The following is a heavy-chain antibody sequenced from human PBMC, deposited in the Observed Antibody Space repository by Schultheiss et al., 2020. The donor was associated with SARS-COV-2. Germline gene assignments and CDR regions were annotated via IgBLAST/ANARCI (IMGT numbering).Heavy chain of an antibody. V-gene: IGHV5-51*01. CDR1: GYSFTSYW. D-gene: IGHD1-1*01. Sequence: GESLKISCKGSGYSFTSYWIGWVRQMPGKGLGWMGIIYPGDSDTKYSPSFQGQVTISADKSITTAYLQWSSLRASDTAIYYCARRATGTYWFDPWGQGTLVTVSS. J-gene: IGHJ5*02. CDR2: IYPGDSDT. CDR3: ARRATGTYWFDP.